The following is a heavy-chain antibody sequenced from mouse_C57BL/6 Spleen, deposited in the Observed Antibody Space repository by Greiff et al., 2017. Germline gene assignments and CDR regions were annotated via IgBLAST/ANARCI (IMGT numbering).Heavy chain of an antibody. CDR3: ARQGTGTGGFDY. CDR2: ISNGGGST. Sequence: EVKLMESGGGLVQPGGSLKLSCAASGFTFSDYYMYWVRQTPEKRLEWVAYISNGGGSTYYPDTVKGRFTISRDNAKNTLYLQMSRLKSEDTAMYYCARQGTGTGGFDYWGQGTTLTVSS. D-gene: IGHD4-1*01. CDR1: GFTFSDYY. V-gene: IGHV5-12*01. J-gene: IGHJ2*01.